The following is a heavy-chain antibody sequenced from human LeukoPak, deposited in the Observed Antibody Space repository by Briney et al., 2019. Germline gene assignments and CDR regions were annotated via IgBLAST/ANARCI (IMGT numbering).Heavy chain of an antibody. V-gene: IGHV1-69*05. Sequence: SVKVSCKASGGTFSSYAISWVRQAPGQGLEWMGRIIPIFGTANYAQKFQGRVTITTDDSTSTDYMELSSLSSEDTAVYYCARVGVDTAMVDAFDIWGQGTMVTVSS. J-gene: IGHJ3*02. D-gene: IGHD5-18*01. CDR3: ARVGVDTAMVDAFDI. CDR1: GGTFSSYA. CDR2: IIPIFGTA.